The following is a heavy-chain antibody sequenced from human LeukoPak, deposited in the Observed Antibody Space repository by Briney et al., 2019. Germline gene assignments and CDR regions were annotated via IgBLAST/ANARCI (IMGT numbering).Heavy chain of an antibody. CDR3: ARDGALAY. J-gene: IGHJ4*02. D-gene: IGHD1-26*01. V-gene: IGHV4-59*12. CDR2: IYYSGNT. Sequence: SETLSLTCTVSGGSMSGYYWSWIRQPPGKGLEWLGYIYYSGNTNYNPSLNGRVTMTVDTSKSQFSLKLSSVATADTAVYYCARDGALAYWGQGTLVTVSS. CDR1: GGSMSGYY.